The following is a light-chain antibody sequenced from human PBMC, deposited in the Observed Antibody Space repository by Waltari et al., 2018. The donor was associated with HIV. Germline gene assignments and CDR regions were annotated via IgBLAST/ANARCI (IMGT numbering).Light chain of an antibody. CDR2: AVD. Sequence: AVTQPASVSGLPGQSTTISCTGGDSDFGLYNFVSWYQQPSGKPPKRILYAVDSRSSGVADRFSGSMSGNTASLPISGLRAEDEAHYYCASFTGDNTVMFGGGTEVTVL. CDR1: DSDFGLYNF. CDR3: ASFTGDNTVM. V-gene: IGLV2-14*03. J-gene: IGLJ3*02.